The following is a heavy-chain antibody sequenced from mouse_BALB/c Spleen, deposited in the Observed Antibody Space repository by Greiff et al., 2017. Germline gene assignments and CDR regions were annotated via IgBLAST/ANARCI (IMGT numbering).Heavy chain of an antibody. CDR3: AREEGTTCAY. CDR1: GYSITSGYY. Sequence: VQLQQSGPGLVKPSQSLSLTCSVTGYSITSGYYWNWIRQFPGNKLEWMGYISYDGSNNYNPSLKNRISITRDTSKNQFFLKLNSVTTEDTATYYCAREEGTTCAYWGEGGLVTVSA. J-gene: IGHJ3*01. CDR2: ISYDGSN. V-gene: IGHV3-6*02. D-gene: IGHD2-14*01.